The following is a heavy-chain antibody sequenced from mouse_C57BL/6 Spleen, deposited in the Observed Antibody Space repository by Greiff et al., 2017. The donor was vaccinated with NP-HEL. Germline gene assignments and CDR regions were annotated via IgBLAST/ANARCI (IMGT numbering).Heavy chain of an antibody. D-gene: IGHD1-1*01. CDR3: AQGDYGSGGYFDV. CDR1: GYTFTSYW. CDR2: INPSNGGT. V-gene: IGHV1-53*01. J-gene: IGHJ1*03. Sequence: VQLQQPGTELVKPGASVKLSCKASGYTFTSYWMHWVKQRPGQGLEWIGNINPSNGGTNYNEKFKSKATLTVDKSSSTAYMQLSSLTSEDSAVYYCAQGDYGSGGYFDVWGTGTTVTVSS.